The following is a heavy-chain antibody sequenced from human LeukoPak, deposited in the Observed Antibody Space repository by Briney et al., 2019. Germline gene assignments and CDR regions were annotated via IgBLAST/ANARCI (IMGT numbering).Heavy chain of an antibody. CDR3: AVGVPAAPKDAFDI. Sequence: PSQTLSLTCTVSGGSISSGGYSWSWIRQHPGKGLEWIGYIYYSGSTYYNPSLKSRVTISVDTSKNQFSLKLSSVTAADTAVYYCAVGVPAAPKDAFDIWGQGTMVTVSS. J-gene: IGHJ3*02. D-gene: IGHD2-2*01. CDR2: IYYSGST. CDR1: GGSISSGGYS. V-gene: IGHV4-31*03.